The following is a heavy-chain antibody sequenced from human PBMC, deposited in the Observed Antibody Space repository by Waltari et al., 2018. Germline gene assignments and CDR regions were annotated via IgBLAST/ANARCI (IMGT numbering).Heavy chain of an antibody. CDR1: GGTFSSYA. D-gene: IGHD1-26*01. Sequence: QVQLVQSGAEVKKPGSSVKVSCKASGGTFSSYAISWVRQAPGQGLEWMGGIIHILGKANYAPKAQGRGTITADEATSTAYMELSSLRSEDTAVYYWARASGDTLDYYYGMDVWGQGTTVTVSS. CDR3: ARASGDTLDYYYGMDV. V-gene: IGHV1-69*01. J-gene: IGHJ6*02. CDR2: IIHILGKA.